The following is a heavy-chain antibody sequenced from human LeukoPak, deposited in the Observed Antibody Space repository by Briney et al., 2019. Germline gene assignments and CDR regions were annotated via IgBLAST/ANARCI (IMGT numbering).Heavy chain of an antibody. D-gene: IGHD3-3*01. J-gene: IGHJ4*02. CDR2: IKQDGSEK. V-gene: IGHV3-7*01. CDR1: GFTFSSYG. CDR3: ARAGPGDYDFWSGYYRSYYFDY. Sequence: GGSLRLSCAASGFTFSSYGMHWVRQAPGKGLEWVANIKQDGSEKYYVDSVKGRFTISRDNAKNSLYLQMNSLRAEDTAVYYCARAGPGDYDFWSGYYRSYYFDYWGQGTLVTVSS.